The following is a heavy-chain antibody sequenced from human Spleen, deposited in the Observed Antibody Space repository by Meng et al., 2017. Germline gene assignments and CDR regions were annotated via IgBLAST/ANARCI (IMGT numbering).Heavy chain of an antibody. CDR3: ARDLWELRYKAPFDP. CDR1: GFNFGDYI. J-gene: IGHJ5*02. V-gene: IGHV3-74*01. CDR2: IVPDGGIT. Sequence: GGSLRLSCGASGFNFGDYIMHWVRQSPGKGLEWISRIVPDGGITTYADSVKGRFTVSRDNAKNTLYLQMNSLRADDTAVYYCARDLWELRYKAPFDPWGQGSLVTVSS. D-gene: IGHD3-16*01.